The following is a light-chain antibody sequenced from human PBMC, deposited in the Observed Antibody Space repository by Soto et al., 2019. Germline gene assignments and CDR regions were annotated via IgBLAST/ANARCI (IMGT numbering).Light chain of an antibody. CDR3: QQRSNCP. Sequence: EIVLTQSPGTLSLSPGERATLSCRASQSVGSNYLGWCQQKPRQAPRLLIYGASSRATGIPDRFSGSGSGTDFTLTISRLEPEDFAVYYCQQRSNCPFGQGTRLEIK. CDR1: QSVGSNY. CDR2: GAS. V-gene: IGKV3D-20*02. J-gene: IGKJ5*01.